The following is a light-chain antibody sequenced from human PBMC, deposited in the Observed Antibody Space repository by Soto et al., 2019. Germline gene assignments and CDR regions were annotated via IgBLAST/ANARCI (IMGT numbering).Light chain of an antibody. J-gene: IGLJ2*01. CDR1: SSYIGAYNF. CDR2: DVN. Sequence: QSALTQPASVSGSPGQSITISCTGTSSYIGAYNFVSWYQQHPGKAPKLMLYDVNIRPSGVSHRFSGSKSGNTASLTISGLHAEDEADYYCTSWTTSTTMIFGGGTKLTVL. V-gene: IGLV2-14*03. CDR3: TSWTTSTTMI.